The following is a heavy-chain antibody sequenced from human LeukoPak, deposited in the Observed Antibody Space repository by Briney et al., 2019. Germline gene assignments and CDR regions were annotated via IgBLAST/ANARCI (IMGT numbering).Heavy chain of an antibody. J-gene: IGHJ4*02. V-gene: IGHV1-69*13. CDR3: ARGWLAETTVVTPYNY. D-gene: IGHD4-23*01. CDR1: GGTFSNYA. Sequence: SVKVSCKASGGTFSNYAINWVRQAPGQGLEWMGGIIPIFGKANYAQRFQGRVTITADESTRTAYMELSSLRSEDTAVYYCARGWLAETTVVTPYNYWGRGTLVSVSS. CDR2: IIPIFGKA.